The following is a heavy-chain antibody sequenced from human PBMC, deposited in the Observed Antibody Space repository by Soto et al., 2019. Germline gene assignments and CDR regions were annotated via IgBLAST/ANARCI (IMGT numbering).Heavy chain of an antibody. D-gene: IGHD2-2*03. CDR2: ISTGGIGT. CDR1: GFTFSNFG. CDR3: ARMDPYYFDY. V-gene: IGHV3-23*01. Sequence: PGGSLRLSCASSGFTFSNFGMNLVRQAPGKGLEWVSTISTGGIGTYYADSVKGRFSISRDNSKNTVYLQMDSLRAEDTAIYYCARMDPYYFDYWGQGTLVTVSS. J-gene: IGHJ4*02.